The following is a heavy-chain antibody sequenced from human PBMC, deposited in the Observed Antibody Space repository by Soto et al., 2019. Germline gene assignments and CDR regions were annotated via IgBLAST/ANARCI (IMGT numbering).Heavy chain of an antibody. J-gene: IGHJ6*02. CDR3: ARGLRRDTTTPYYYGMDV. D-gene: IGHD5-18*01. CDR1: GGSFSGYY. Sequence: QVQLQQWGAGLLKPSETLSLTCAVYGGSFSGYYWSWIRQPPGKGLEWIGEINHSGSTNYNPSLKSRVTISVDTSKNQFSLKLSSVTAADTAVYYCARGLRRDTTTPYYYGMDVWGQGTTVTVSS. CDR2: INHSGST. V-gene: IGHV4-34*01.